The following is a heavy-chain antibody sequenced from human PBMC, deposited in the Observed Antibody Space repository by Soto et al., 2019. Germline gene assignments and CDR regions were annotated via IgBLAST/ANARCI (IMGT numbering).Heavy chain of an antibody. V-gene: IGHV3-23*01. CDR1: GFTFSSYA. Sequence: GGSLRLSCAASGFTFSSYAMSWVRQAPGKGLEWVSAISGSGGSTYYADSVKGRFTISRDNSKKTLYLQMNSLRAEDTAVYYCAKPRSSARGHFDYWGQGTLVTVSS. J-gene: IGHJ4*02. D-gene: IGHD3-10*01. CDR3: AKPRSSARGHFDY. CDR2: ISGSGGST.